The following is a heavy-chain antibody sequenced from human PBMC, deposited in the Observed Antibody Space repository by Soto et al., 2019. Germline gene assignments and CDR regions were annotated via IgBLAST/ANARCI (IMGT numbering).Heavy chain of an antibody. J-gene: IGHJ5*02. D-gene: IGHD1-26*01. CDR1: GYTFTSYD. CDR2: MNPNSGNT. CDR3: ARAPSIVGARKPGWFDP. V-gene: IGHV1-8*01. Sequence: QVQLVQSGAEVKKPGASVKVSCKASGYTFTSYDINWVRQATGQGLEWMGWMNPNSGNTGYAQKFQGRVTMTRNTSISTAYMELSSLRSEDTAVYYCARAPSIVGARKPGWFDPWGQGTLVTVSS.